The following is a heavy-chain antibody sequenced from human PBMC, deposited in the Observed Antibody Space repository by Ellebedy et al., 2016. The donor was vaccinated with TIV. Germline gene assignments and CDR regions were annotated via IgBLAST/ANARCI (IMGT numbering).Heavy chain of an antibody. Sequence: GGSLRLSXAASGFSFSYYAMSWVRQAPGKGLEWVSSVSGTGDGKDYAENKYYVDSVKGRFTISRDDSKNTLFLQMNSLRAEDTAIYYCAKDECGNYCTVDSWGQGTLVTVSS. D-gene: IGHD3-22*01. V-gene: IGHV3-23*01. J-gene: IGHJ4*02. CDR1: GFSFSYYA. CDR2: VSGTGDGK. CDR3: AKDECGNYCTVDS.